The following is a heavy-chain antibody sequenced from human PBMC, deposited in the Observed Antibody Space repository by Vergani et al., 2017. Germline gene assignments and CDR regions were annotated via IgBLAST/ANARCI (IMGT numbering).Heavy chain of an antibody. D-gene: IGHD6-19*01. CDR3: ARFPGYSRGWYGGYYFDY. CDR1: GYTFTSYA. J-gene: IGHJ4*02. CDR2: INAGNGNT. V-gene: IGHV1-3*01. Sequence: QVQLVQSGAEVKKPGASVKVSCKASGYTFTSYAMHWVRQAPGQRLEWMGWINAGNGNTKYSQKFQGRVTITRDTSASTAYMELSSLRSEDTAVYYCARFPGYSRGWYGGYYFDYWGQGTLVTVSS.